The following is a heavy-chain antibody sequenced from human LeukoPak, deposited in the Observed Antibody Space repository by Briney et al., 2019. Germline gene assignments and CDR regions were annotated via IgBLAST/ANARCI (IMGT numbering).Heavy chain of an antibody. CDR3: AQGGSGWEPYFDY. J-gene: IGHJ4*02. Sequence: SETLSLTCTVSGGSISSYYWSWIRQPPGKGLERIGYIYYSGSTNYNPSLKSRVTISVDTSKNQFSLKLSSVTAADTAVYYCAQGGSGWEPYFDYWGQGTLVTVSS. CDR1: GGSISSYY. D-gene: IGHD6-19*01. CDR2: IYYSGST. V-gene: IGHV4-59*01.